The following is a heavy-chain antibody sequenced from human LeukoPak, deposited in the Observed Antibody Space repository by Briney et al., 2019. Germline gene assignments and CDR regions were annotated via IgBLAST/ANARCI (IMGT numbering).Heavy chain of an antibody. Sequence: GASVKVSCKASGGTFSSYAISWVRQAPGQGLEWMGWISAYNGNTNYAQKLQGRVTMTTDTSTSTAYMELRSLRSDDTAVYYCARVDPQWLVPFDYWGQGTLVTVSS. CDR1: GGTFSSYA. CDR3: ARVDPQWLVPFDY. V-gene: IGHV1-18*01. D-gene: IGHD6-19*01. J-gene: IGHJ4*02. CDR2: ISAYNGNT.